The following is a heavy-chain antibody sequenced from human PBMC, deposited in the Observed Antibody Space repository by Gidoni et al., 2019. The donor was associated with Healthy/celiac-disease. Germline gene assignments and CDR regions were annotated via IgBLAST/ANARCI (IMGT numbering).Heavy chain of an antibody. CDR2: ISSSGSTI. J-gene: IGHJ4*02. CDR3: ARENKADSSQQKFDY. CDR1: GFPFCSYE. Sequence: EVQLVESGGGLVQPGGSLRRSCAASGFPFCSYEMNWVRQAPGKGLEWFSYISSSGSTIYYADSVKGRFTISRDNAKNSLYLQMNSLRAEDTAVYYCARENKADSSQQKFDYWGQGTLVTVSS. V-gene: IGHV3-48*03. D-gene: IGHD6-13*01.